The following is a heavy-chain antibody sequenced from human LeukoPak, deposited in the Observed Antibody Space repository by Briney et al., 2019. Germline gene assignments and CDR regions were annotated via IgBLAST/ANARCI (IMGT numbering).Heavy chain of an antibody. CDR3: HYYDSSGLNTFDY. J-gene: IGHJ4*02. CDR2: ISSSGSGGNT. V-gene: IGHV3-23*01. CDR1: GFTFSSYA. D-gene: IGHD3-22*01. Sequence: SGGSLRLSCAASGFTFSSYAMSWARQAPGKGLEWVSGISSSGSGGNTYYADSVKGRFTISRDNSKNTLYLQMNSLRAEDTAVYYCHYYDSSGLNTFDYWGQGTLVTVSS.